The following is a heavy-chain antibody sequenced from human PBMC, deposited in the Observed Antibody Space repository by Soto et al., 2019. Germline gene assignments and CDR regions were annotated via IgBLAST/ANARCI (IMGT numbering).Heavy chain of an antibody. CDR3: ARYYDFWSGYSLNPYYYYGMDV. Sequence: GGSLRLSCAASGFTFSSYAMSWVRQAPGKGLEWVSAISGSGGSTYYADSVKGRFTISRDNSKNTLYLQMNSLRAEDTAVYYCARYYDFWSGYSLNPYYYYGMDVWGQGTTVTVPS. CDR2: ISGSGGST. J-gene: IGHJ6*02. D-gene: IGHD3-3*01. CDR1: GFTFSSYA. V-gene: IGHV3-23*01.